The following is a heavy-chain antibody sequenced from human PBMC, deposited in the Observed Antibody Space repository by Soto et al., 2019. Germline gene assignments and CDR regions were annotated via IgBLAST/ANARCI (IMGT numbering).Heavy chain of an antibody. D-gene: IGHD5-12*01. CDR2: IGGSGSTT. CDR1: GFTFSDYA. Sequence: PGGSLRLSCVVSGFTFSDYAMHWVRQAPGKGLEWVSGIGGSGSTTYYAVSVKGRFTISRDNSKNTLYLQMNSLRAEDTAVYYCARSPNIVASHDYWGQGTPVTVSS. V-gene: IGHV3-23*01. J-gene: IGHJ4*02. CDR3: ARSPNIVASHDY.